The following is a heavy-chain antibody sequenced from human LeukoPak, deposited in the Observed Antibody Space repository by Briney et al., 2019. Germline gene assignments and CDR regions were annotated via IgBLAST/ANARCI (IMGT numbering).Heavy chain of an antibody. J-gene: IGHJ4*02. CDR1: GFTFDNYG. CDR3: ARASIAAAARRGLDY. Sequence: PGGSLRLSCAASGFTFDNYGMSWVRQAPGKGLEWVSYISSSSSYTNYADSVKGRFTISRDNAKNSLYLQMNSLRAEDTAVYYCARASIAAAARRGLDYWGQGTLVTVSS. D-gene: IGHD6-13*01. CDR2: ISSSSSYT. V-gene: IGHV3-11*06.